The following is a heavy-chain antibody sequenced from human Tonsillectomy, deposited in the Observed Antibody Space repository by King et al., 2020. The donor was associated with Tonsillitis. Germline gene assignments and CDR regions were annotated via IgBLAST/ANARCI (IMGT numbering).Heavy chain of an antibody. J-gene: IGHJ4*02. CDR2: ISSSGNYR. CDR1: GFTFSSYS. Sequence: VQLVESGGVLVKPGESLRLSCAGSGFTFSSYSINWVRRAPGKGLEWVSSISSSGNYRYYADSVKGRFTISRDNAKNSVLLQMNGLRDEDTAVYYCARHRRLQSCYFDYWGQGTLVTVSS. CDR3: ARHRRLQSCYFDY. V-gene: IGHV3-21*01.